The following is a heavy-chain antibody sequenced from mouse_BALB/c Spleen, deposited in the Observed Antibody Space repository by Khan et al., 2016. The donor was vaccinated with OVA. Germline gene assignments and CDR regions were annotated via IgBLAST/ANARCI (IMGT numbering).Heavy chain of an antibody. CDR1: GFNIEDTY. CDR2: IDPANGEI. CDR3: ATIYGNPFAY. Sequence: EVQLQQSGAELVKPGASVKLSCTASGFNIEDTYMHWVKQRPEQGPEWIGRIDPANGEIKFDPKFQGKATLTADTSSNTAYLQVSSLTSYDTAVYYCATIYGNPFAYWSQGTRVSVSA. V-gene: IGHV14-3*02. J-gene: IGHJ3*01. D-gene: IGHD2-1*01.